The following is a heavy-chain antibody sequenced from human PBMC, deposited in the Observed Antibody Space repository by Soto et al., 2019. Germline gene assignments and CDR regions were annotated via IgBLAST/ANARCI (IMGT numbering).Heavy chain of an antibody. D-gene: IGHD6-13*01. CDR3: ARDRSGMQPYYLDY. CDR1: GFSFSDYE. CDR2: ISDGGNDI. J-gene: IGHJ4*02. Sequence: GSLRLSCAVSGFSFSDYEMNWVRQAPGKGLEGVSYISDGGNDIYYADSVKGRFTISRDDAKKSLYLQMDSLRAEDTGIYYCARDRSGMQPYYLDYWGKRTLVTVSS. V-gene: IGHV3-48*03.